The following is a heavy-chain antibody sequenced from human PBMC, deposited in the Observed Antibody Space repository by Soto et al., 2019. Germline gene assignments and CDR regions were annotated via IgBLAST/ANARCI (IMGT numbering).Heavy chain of an antibody. J-gene: IGHJ4*02. CDR1: GFTFSNYW. V-gene: IGHV3-74*01. D-gene: IGHD1-1*01. Sequence: EVQLVESGGGLVQPGGSLRLSCAASGFTFSNYWMHWVRQAPGKGLVWVSRIKNDGSSTTSADSVKGRFTISRDNAENTLYLQMNSLRAEDTAVYYCARDRAYNQFHYWGQGTLVTVSS. CDR2: IKNDGSST. CDR3: ARDRAYNQFHY.